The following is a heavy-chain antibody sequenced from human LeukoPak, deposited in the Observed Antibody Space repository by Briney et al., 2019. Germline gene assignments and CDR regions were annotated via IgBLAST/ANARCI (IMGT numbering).Heavy chain of an antibody. J-gene: IGHJ4*02. V-gene: IGHV3-23*01. CDR3: AKDPSGYYYGAIKYYFDY. CDR2: ISGSGGST. CDR1: GFTFSSYA. Sequence: GGSLRLSCAASGFTFSSYAMSWVRQAPGKGLEWVSAISGSGGSTYYADFVKGRFTISRDNSKNTLYLQMNSLRAEDTAVYYCAKDPSGYYYGAIKYYFDYWGQGTLVTVSS. D-gene: IGHD3-22*01.